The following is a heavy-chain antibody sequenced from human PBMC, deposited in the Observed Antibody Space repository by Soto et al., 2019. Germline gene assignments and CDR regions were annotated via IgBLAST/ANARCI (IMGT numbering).Heavy chain of an antibody. J-gene: IGHJ5*02. Sequence: QVQLVQSGAEVKKPGSSVKVSCKASGGTFSSYAISWVRQAPGQGLEWMGGIIPIFGTANYAQNFQGRVTITADESTSTAYMELSSLRSEDTAVYYCARLGTPYYSSSWGNWFDPWGQGTLVTVSS. V-gene: IGHV1-69*01. CDR3: ARLGTPYYSSSWGNWFDP. CDR2: IIPIFGTA. CDR1: GGTFSSYA. D-gene: IGHD6-13*01.